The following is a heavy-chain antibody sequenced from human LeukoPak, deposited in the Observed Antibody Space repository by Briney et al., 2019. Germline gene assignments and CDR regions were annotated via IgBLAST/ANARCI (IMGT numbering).Heavy chain of an antibody. J-gene: IGHJ4*02. D-gene: IGHD3-3*01. CDR1: GFTFSSYA. V-gene: IGHV3-23*01. CDR3: AKRDDFWSGLSLASDY. Sequence: GGSLRLSCAASGFTFSSYAMSWVRQAPGKGLEWVSAISGSGGSTYYADSVKGRFTISRDNSKNTLYLQMNSLRAEDTAVYYCAKRDDFWSGLSLASDYWGQGTLVTVSS. CDR2: ISGSGGST.